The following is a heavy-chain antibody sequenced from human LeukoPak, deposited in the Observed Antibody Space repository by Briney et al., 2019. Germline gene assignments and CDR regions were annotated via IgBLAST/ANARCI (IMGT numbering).Heavy chain of an antibody. D-gene: IGHD6-19*01. CDR3: ATARMVQYSSGWYQP. CDR2: ISAYNGNT. CDR1: GYTFTSYG. Sequence: ASVKVSCKASGYTFTSYGISWVRQAPGQGLEWMGWISAYNGNTNYAQELQGRVTMTTDTSTSTAYMELRSLRSDDTAVYYCATARMVQYSSGWYQPWGQGTLVTVSS. J-gene: IGHJ5*02. V-gene: IGHV1-18*01.